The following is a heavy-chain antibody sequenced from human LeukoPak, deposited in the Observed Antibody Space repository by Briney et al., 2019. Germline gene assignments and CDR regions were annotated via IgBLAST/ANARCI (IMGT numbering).Heavy chain of an antibody. D-gene: IGHD3-16*01. CDR2: IYHSGST. J-gene: IGHJ4*02. V-gene: IGHV4-4*02. Sequence: SGTLSHTCAVSGGSISSSNWWSWVRQPPGKGLEWIGEIYHSGSTNYNPSLKSRVTISVDKSKNQFSLRLSSVTAADTAVYYCARQVTFGYAHAYYFDYWGQGTLVTVSS. CDR3: ARQVTFGYAHAYYFDY. CDR1: GGSISSSNW.